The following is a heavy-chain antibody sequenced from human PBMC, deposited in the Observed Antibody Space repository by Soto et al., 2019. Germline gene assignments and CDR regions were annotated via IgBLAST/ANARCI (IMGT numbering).Heavy chain of an antibody. CDR3: AKVSRPLRFRPHMYYYYGMDV. CDR1: GFTFSSYA. D-gene: IGHD2-21*01. J-gene: IGHJ6*02. Sequence: PGGSLRLSCAASGFTFSSYAMSWVRQAPGKGLEWVSAISGSGGSTYYADSVKGRFTISRDNSKNTLYLQMNSLRAEDTAVYYCAKVSRPLRFRPHMYYYYGMDVWGQGTTVTVSS. CDR2: ISGSGGST. V-gene: IGHV3-23*01.